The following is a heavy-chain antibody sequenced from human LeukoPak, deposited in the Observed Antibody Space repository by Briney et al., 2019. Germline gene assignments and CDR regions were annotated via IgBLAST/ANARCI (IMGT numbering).Heavy chain of an antibody. CDR1: GGSISSYY. CDR3: ARHGWDSSSWFPPRY. D-gene: IGHD6-13*01. CDR2: IYYSGST. Sequence: KPSETLSLTCTVSGGSISSYYWSWIRQPPGKGLEWIGNIYYSGSTNYNPSLKSRVTISVDTSKNQFSLKLSSVTAADTAVYYCARHGWDSSSWFPPRYWGQGTLVTVSS. V-gene: IGHV4-59*08. J-gene: IGHJ4*02.